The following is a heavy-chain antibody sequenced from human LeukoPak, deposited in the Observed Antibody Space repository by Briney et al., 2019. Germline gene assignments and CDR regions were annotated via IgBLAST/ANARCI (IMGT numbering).Heavy chain of an antibody. D-gene: IGHD2-2*01. CDR1: GFTFSSYS. J-gene: IGHJ6*03. V-gene: IGHV3-21*01. CDR2: ISSSSSYI. Sequence: GGSLRLSCAASGFTFSSYSMNWVRQAPRKGLEWVSSISSSSSYIYYADSVKGRFTISRDNAKNSLYLQMNSLRAEDTAVYYCARVPSSTNRYYYYYMDVWGKGTTVTVSS. CDR3: ARVPSSTNRYYYYYMDV.